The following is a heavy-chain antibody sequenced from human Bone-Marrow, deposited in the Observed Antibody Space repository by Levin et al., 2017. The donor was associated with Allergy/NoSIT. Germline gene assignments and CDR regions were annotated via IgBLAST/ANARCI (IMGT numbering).Heavy chain of an antibody. CDR3: ARDFRWLVDH. CDR2: IAKDETTI. D-gene: IGHD5-24*01. V-gene: IGHV3-30*03. J-gene: IGHJ4*02. Sequence: LSLTCATSGFRFSDYDMHWVRQTPGKGPEWLGYIAKDETTIYYSDSVRGRFTLSRDNSKGTVDLQMNSLRTEDSALYYCARDFRWLVDHWGQGTAVTVSS. CDR1: GFRFSDYD.